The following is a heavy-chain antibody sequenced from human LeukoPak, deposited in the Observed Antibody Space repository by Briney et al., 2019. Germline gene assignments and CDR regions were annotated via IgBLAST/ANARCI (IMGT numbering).Heavy chain of an antibody. D-gene: IGHD1-26*01. J-gene: IGHJ4*02. CDR1: GSTFSSYG. CDR3: AKSPIVGATIFDY. Sequence: GGSLRLSCAASGSTFSSYGMHWVRQAPGKGLEWVAVISYDGSNKYYADSVKGRFTISRDNSKNTLYLQMNSLRAEDTAVYYCAKSPIVGATIFDYWGQGTLVTVSS. CDR2: ISYDGSNK. V-gene: IGHV3-30*18.